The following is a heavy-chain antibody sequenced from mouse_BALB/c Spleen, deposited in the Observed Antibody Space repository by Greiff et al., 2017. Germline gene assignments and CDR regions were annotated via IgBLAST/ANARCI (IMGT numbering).Heavy chain of an antibody. D-gene: IGHD1-1*02. J-gene: IGHJ3*01. V-gene: IGHV1-7*01. CDR2: INPSTGYT. CDR3: ARSDYGRFAD. CDR1: GYTFTSYW. Sequence: VQLQESGAELAKPGASVKMSCKASGYTFTSYWMHWVKQRPGQGLEWIGYINPSTGYTEYNQKFKDKATLTADKSSSTAYMQLSSLTSEDSAVYYCARSDYGRFADWGQGTLVTVSA.